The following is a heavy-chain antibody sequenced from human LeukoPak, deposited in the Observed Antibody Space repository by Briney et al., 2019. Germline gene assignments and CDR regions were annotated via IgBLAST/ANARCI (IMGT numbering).Heavy chain of an antibody. CDR3: AREDAPAEYFPH. CDR1: RLTFSTYA. J-gene: IGHJ1*01. CDR2: ISSNGGTT. V-gene: IGHV3-64*01. Sequence: GGSLRLSCAACRLTFSTYAMHWVRQAPGKGLQYVSGISSNGGTTYYANFVKGRFTISRDNSKNTLYLQMGSLRDEDMAVYYCAREDAPAEYFPHWGQGTLVTVSS.